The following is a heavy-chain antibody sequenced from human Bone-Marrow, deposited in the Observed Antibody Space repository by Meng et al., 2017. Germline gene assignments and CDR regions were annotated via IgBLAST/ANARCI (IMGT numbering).Heavy chain of an antibody. CDR3: ARGPTTMAHDFDY. V-gene: IGHV4-34*01. D-gene: IGHD4-11*01. CDR2: INHSGST. Sequence: QVPLQPGGAGLLKPSETLFLTCVVSGGSFSDYYWSWIRQPPGKGLEWIGEINHSGSTNYNPSLESRATISVDTSQNNLSLKLSSVTAADSAVYYCARGPTTMAHDFDYWGQGTLVTVSS. CDR1: GGSFSDYY. J-gene: IGHJ4*02.